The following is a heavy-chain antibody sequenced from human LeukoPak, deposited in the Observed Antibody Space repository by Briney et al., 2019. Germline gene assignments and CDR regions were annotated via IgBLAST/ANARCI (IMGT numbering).Heavy chain of an antibody. V-gene: IGHV1-18*01. CDR1: GYTFTSYG. J-gene: IGHJ5*02. Sequence: ASVKVSCKASGYTFTSYGISWVRQAPGQGLEWMGWISAYNGNTNYAQKLQGRVTMTTDTSTSTAYMELRSLRSEDTAVYYCASGGPTRIRDNWFDPWGQGTLVTVSS. CDR2: ISAYNGNT. D-gene: IGHD2-15*01. CDR3: ASGGPTRIRDNWFDP.